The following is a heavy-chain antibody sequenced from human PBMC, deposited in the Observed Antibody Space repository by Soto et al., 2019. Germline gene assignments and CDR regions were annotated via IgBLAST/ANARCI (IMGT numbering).Heavy chain of an antibody. CDR3: AREAGPDRWFDP. V-gene: IGHV4-4*07. Sequence: SETLSLTCTVSGASISSYFWTWIRQPAGKGLDWIGRISTSVTTNYNPSLKSRVTMSVDTSKNHFSLNLSSVTAADTAVYYCAREAGPDRWFDPWGQGTRVTVSS. D-gene: IGHD6-19*01. CDR2: ISTSVTT. CDR1: GASISSYF. J-gene: IGHJ5*02.